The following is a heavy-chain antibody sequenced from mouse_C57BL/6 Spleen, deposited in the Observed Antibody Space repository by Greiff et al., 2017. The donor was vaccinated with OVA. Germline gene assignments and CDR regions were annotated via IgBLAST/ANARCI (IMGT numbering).Heavy chain of an antibody. V-gene: IGHV1-69*01. J-gene: IGHJ1*03. Sequence: QVQLQQPGAALVMPGASVKLSCQASGYTFTSYWKHWVKQRPGKGLEWIGELDPSASYPNYNQTFKGKSPLTLAKSSSTAYMQLSSLTSEDSAVYYCARSEYYTTVVYWYVDVWGTGTTVTVSS. CDR1: GYTFTSYW. CDR2: LDPSASYP. CDR3: ARSEYYTTVVYWYVDV. D-gene: IGHD1-1*01.